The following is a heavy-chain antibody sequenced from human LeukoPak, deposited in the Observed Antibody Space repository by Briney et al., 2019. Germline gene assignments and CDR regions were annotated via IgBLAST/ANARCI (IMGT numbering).Heavy chain of an antibody. CDR3: ATVLTGQGY. CDR1: GFTVSSNY. Sequence: GGSLRLSCAASGFTVSSNYMSWVRQAPGKGQEWVTVIYGGGDTYYADSVKGRFTISRDNSKNTLYLQMNSLRAEDTAIYFCATVLTGQGYWGQGTLVTVSS. CDR2: IYGGGDT. V-gene: IGHV3-53*01. D-gene: IGHD3-9*01. J-gene: IGHJ4*02.